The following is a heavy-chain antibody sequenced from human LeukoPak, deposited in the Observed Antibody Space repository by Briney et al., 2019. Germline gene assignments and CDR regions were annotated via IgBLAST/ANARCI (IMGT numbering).Heavy chain of an antibody. CDR2: IYPGDSDT. Sequence: GESLKICCKGSGYSFTSYWIGWVRQMPGKGLEWVGIIYPGDSDTRYSPSFQGQVTISADKSISTAYLQWSSLKASDTAMYYCARCSTKIYYYYYMDVWGKGTTVTVPS. CDR1: GYSFTSYW. CDR3: ARCSTKIYYYYYMDV. V-gene: IGHV5-51*01. D-gene: IGHD2-15*01. J-gene: IGHJ6*03.